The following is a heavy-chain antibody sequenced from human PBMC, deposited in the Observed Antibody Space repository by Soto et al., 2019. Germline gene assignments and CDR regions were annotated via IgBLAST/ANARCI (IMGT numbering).Heavy chain of an antibody. D-gene: IGHD3-10*01. J-gene: IGHJ5*01. CDR3: ARVSSSSRGVLTSWFDP. Sequence: TSETLSLTCAVYGGSFSGYYWSWIRQPPGKGLEWIGNIYYSGSTNYNSSLKSRVTISVDTSKNQFSLKLSSVTAADTAVYYCARVSSSSRGVLTSWFDPWGKGTLVTVSS. CDR1: GGSFSGYY. CDR2: IYYSGST. V-gene: IGHV4-59*01.